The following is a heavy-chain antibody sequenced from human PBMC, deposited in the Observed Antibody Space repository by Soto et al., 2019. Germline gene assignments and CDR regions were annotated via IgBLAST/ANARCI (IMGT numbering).Heavy chain of an antibody. J-gene: IGHJ6*02. V-gene: IGHV4-59*01. CDR1: GGSISSYY. Sequence: SETLSLTCTVSGGSISSYYWSWIRQPPGKGLEWIGYIYYSGSTNYNPSLKSRVTISVDTSKNQFSLKLSSVTAADTAVYHCARGLAARPSYYYYYGMDVWGQGTTVTVSS. CDR3: ARGLAARPSYYYYYGMDV. CDR2: IYYSGST. D-gene: IGHD6-6*01.